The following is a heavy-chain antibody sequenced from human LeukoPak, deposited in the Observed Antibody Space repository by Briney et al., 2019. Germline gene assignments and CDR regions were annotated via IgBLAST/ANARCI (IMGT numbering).Heavy chain of an antibody. V-gene: IGHV3-9*01. CDR1: GFTFDDYA. Sequence: GGSLGLSCAASGFTFDDYAMHWVRQAPGKGLEWVSGISWNSGSIGYADSVKGRFTISRDNAKNSLYLQMNSLRAEDTSLYYCAKGISPTGIAAFDYWGQGTLVTVSS. CDR2: ISWNSGSI. J-gene: IGHJ4*02. CDR3: AKGISPTGIAAFDY. D-gene: IGHD6-13*01.